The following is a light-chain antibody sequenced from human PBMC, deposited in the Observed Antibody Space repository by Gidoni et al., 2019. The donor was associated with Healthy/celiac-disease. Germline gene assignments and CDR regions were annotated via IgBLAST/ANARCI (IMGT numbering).Light chain of an antibody. CDR1: VLAKKY. CDR2: KDS. J-gene: IGLJ2*01. Sequence: SYELTQPSSVSVSPGQTARITCSGDVLAKKYARWFQQKPGQAPVLVISKDSERPSGIPGRFSGSSSGTTVTLTISGAQVEDEADYYCYSAADNNQVFGGGTKPTV. CDR3: YSAADNNQV. V-gene: IGLV3-27*01.